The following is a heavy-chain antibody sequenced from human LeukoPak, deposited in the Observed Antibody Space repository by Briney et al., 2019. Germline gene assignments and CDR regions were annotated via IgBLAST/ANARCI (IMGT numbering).Heavy chain of an antibody. Sequence: SETLSLTCTVSGGSISSYYWSWIRQPPGKGLEWIGEINHSGSTNYNPSLKSRVTISVDTSKNQFSLKLSSVTAADTAVYYCARHDYDDYWGQGTLVTVSS. CDR2: INHSGST. CDR1: GGSISSYY. CDR3: ARHDYDDY. V-gene: IGHV4-34*01. J-gene: IGHJ4*02.